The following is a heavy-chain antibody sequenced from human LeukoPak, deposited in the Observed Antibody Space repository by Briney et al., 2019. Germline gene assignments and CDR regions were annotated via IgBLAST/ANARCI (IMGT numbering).Heavy chain of an antibody. D-gene: IGHD3-22*01. CDR1: GFTFSNVW. CDR3: ALGGVYDSSGYYPIDY. Sequence: GGSLRLSCAASGFTFSNVWMSWVRQAPGKGLEWVSAISGSGGSTYYADSVKGRFTISRDNSKNTLYLQMNSLRAEDTAVYYCALGGVYDSSGYYPIDYWGQGTLVTVSS. V-gene: IGHV3-23*01. CDR2: ISGSGGST. J-gene: IGHJ4*02.